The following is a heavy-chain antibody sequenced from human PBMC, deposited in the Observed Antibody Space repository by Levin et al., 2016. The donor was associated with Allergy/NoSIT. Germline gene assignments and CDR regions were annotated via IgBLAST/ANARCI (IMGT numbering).Heavy chain of an antibody. D-gene: IGHD6-6*01. Sequence: ASVKVSCKVSGYTLTELSMHWVRQAPGKGLEWMGGFDPEDGETIYAQKFQGRVTMTEDTSTDTAYMELSSLRSEDTAVYYCATVKVPDSSSSYYYYGMDVWGQGTTVTVSS. J-gene: IGHJ6*02. CDR3: ATVKVPDSSSSYYYYGMDV. CDR2: FDPEDGET. CDR1: GYTLTELS. V-gene: IGHV1-24*01.